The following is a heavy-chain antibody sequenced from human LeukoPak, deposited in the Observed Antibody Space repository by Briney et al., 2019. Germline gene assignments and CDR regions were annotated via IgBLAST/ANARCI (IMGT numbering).Heavy chain of an antibody. CDR3: AGISAAGTPANWFDP. V-gene: IGHV1-46*01. Sequence: ASVKVSCKASGYTFTTYYIHWVRQAPGQGLEWMGIINPSGGSTNYAQRFQGRVTMTRDMSTSTVYMEVSSLRSEDTAVYYCAGISAAGTPANWFDPWGQGTLVTVSS. CDR1: GYTFTTYY. CDR2: INPSGGST. D-gene: IGHD6-13*01. J-gene: IGHJ5*02.